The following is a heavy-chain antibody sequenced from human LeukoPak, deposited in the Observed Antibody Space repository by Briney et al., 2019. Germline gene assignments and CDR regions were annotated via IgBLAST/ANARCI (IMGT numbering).Heavy chain of an antibody. V-gene: IGHV4-4*07. D-gene: IGHD3-3*01. Sequence: SETLSLTCTVSGGSISSYYWIWIRQPAGKGLEWIGRIYSTGSTNYNPSLKSRVTMSVDTSKSQFSLKLSSVTAADAAVYYCARAEGITIFGVGGIPGAFDIWGQGTMVTVSS. J-gene: IGHJ3*02. CDR1: GGSISSYY. CDR3: ARAEGITIFGVGGIPGAFDI. CDR2: IYSTGST.